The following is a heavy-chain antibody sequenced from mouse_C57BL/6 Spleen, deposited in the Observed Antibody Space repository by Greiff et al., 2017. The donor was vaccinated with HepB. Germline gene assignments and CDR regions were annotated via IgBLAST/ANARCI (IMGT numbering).Heavy chain of an antibody. CDR1: GYTFTSYW. J-gene: IGHJ1*03. CDR3: ARGPTVVERYFDV. D-gene: IGHD1-1*01. V-gene: IGHV1-69*01. CDR2: IDPSDSYT. Sequence: QVQLQQPGAELVMPGASVKLSCKASGYTFTSYWMHWVKQRPGQGLEWIGEIDPSDSYTNYNQKFKGKSTLTVDKSSSTAYMQLSSLTSEDSAVYDCARGPTVVERYFDVWGTGTTVTVSS.